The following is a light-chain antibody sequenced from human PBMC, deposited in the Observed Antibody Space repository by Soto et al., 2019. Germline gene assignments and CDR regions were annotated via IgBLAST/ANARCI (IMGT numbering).Light chain of an antibody. CDR1: ESVSSSF. V-gene: IGKV3-20*01. CDR3: QHYGNSLWT. CDR2: RTS. J-gene: IGKJ1*01. Sequence: VVLTQSPGTLSLSPGERATLSCRASESVSSSFLTWYQQKPGQAPRLLIYRTSNRVTGIPDRFSGSGSGTDFTLTISRLEPEDFAVYFCQHYGNSLWTFGQGTKVEIK.